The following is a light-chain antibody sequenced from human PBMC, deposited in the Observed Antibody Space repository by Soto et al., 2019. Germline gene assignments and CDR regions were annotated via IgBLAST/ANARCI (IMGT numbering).Light chain of an antibody. CDR1: SSDVGGYDY. CDR3: SSYTSSSTLYVV. Sequence: QSALTQPASVSGSPGQSITISCTGSSSDVGGYDYVSWYQQHPSKAPKLMIYDVSNRPSGVSNRFSGSKSGNTASLTISGLRAEDEADYYCSSYTSSSTLYVVFGGGTKVTVL. V-gene: IGLV2-14*01. CDR2: DVS. J-gene: IGLJ2*01.